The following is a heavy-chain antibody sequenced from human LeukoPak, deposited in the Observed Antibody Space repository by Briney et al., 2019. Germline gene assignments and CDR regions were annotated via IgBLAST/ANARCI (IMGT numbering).Heavy chain of an antibody. V-gene: IGHV4-30-4*08. D-gene: IGHD6-19*01. CDR3: ARAYSSGWYWG. CDR1: GGSISRGDYY. Sequence: SETLSLTCTVSGGSISRGDYYWSWIRQPPGKGLEWIGYIYYSGSTYYNPSLKSRVTISVDTPKNQFSLKLSSVAAADTAVYYCARAYSSGWYWGWGQGTLVTVSS. CDR2: IYYSGST. J-gene: IGHJ4*02.